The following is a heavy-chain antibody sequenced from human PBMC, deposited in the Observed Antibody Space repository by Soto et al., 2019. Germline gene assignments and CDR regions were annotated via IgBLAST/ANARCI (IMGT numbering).Heavy chain of an antibody. J-gene: IGHJ4*02. CDR1: GYTFTSYG. CDR2: INTASSNT. CDR3: ARAMPTAGYIYFEQ. D-gene: IGHD3-9*01. Sequence: QVDLVQSGAEVKEPGASVRISCEASGYTFTSYGIHWVRQAPGQRLEWMGWINTASSNTRYSPEFQARVPITRDTSASTAYMELNSLRSEDTAVYYCARAMPTAGYIYFEQWGQGTLVTVSS. V-gene: IGHV1-3*04.